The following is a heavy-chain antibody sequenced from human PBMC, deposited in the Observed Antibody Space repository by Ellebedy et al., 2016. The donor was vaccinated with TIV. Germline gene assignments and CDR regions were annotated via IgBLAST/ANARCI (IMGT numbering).Heavy chain of an antibody. Sequence: AASVKVSCKASGYTFTSYAMHWVRQAPGQRLEWMGWINAGNGNTKYSQKFQGRVTITRDTSANTAYMELSSLRSEDTAVYYCARRRMTYYFDYWGQGTLVTVSS. CDR3: ARRRMTYYFDY. CDR1: GYTFTSYA. CDR2: INAGNGNT. J-gene: IGHJ4*02. V-gene: IGHV1-3*01.